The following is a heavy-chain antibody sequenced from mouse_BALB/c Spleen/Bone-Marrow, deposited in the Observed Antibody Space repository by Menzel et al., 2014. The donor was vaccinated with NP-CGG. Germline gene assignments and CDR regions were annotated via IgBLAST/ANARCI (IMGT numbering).Heavy chain of an antibody. Sequence: EVQGVESGGDLVKPGGSLKLSCAASGFTFSSNGMSWVRQTPEKRLEWVATISGGGNYTYYPDSVKGRFTISRDNAKNNLYLQMSSLRSEDTALYYCARNYYGYDGYFDYWGQGTTLTVSS. D-gene: IGHD2-2*01. CDR3: ARNYYGYDGYFDY. CDR1: GFTFSSNG. V-gene: IGHV5-9-2*01. CDR2: ISGGGNYT. J-gene: IGHJ2*01.